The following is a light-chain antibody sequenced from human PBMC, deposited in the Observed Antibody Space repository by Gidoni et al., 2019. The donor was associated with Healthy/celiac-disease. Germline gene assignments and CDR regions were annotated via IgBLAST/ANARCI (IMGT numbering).Light chain of an antibody. J-gene: IGKJ1*01. Sequence: DIQISHSPSSLSASVGDRVTITCQASQDISNYLNWYQQKPGKAPKLLIYDASNLETGAPSRFSGSGAGTYFTFTISSLQPEDIATYYCQQYDNLPRTFGQGTKVEIK. V-gene: IGKV1-33*01. CDR2: DAS. CDR3: QQYDNLPRT. CDR1: QDISNY.